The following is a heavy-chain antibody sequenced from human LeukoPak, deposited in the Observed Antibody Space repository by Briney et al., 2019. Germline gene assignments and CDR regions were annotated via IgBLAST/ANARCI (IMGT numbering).Heavy chain of an antibody. CDR2: IYYSGST. CDR3: ARARYPYYFDY. J-gene: IGHJ4*02. D-gene: IGHD2-15*01. CDR1: GGSISSGGYY. V-gene: IGHV4-61*08. Sequence: SQTLSLTCAVSGGSISSGGYYWSWIRQPPGKGLEWIGYIYYSGSTNYNPSLKSRVTISVDTSKNQFSLKLSSVTAADTAVYYCARARYPYYFDYWGQGTLVTVSS.